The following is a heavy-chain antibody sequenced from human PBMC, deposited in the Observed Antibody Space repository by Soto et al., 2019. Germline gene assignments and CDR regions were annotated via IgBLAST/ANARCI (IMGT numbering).Heavy chain of an antibody. J-gene: IGHJ3*02. CDR3: ASLDSSGYYYDRYDAFDI. D-gene: IGHD3-22*01. V-gene: IGHV1-69*13. Sequence: SVKVSCKASGGTFSSYAISWVRQAPGQGLEWMGGIIPIFGTANYAQKFQGRVTITADESTSTAYMELSSLRSEDTAVYYCASLDSSGYYYDRYDAFDIWGQGTMVTVS. CDR2: IIPIFGTA. CDR1: GGTFSSYA.